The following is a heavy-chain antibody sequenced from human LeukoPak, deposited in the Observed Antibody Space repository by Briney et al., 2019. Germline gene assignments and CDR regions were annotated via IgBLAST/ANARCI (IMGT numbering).Heavy chain of an antibody. Sequence: GGSLRLSCAASGFTFSPYSMNWVRQAPGKGLEWVSSISSSSTYIYYADSVKGRFTISRDNAKNSLYLQMNSLRAEDTALYYCARAPGEGWFDPWGQGTLVTVSS. CDR3: ARAPGEGWFDP. CDR2: ISSSSTYI. CDR1: GFTFSPYS. V-gene: IGHV3-21*01. J-gene: IGHJ5*02. D-gene: IGHD4-17*01.